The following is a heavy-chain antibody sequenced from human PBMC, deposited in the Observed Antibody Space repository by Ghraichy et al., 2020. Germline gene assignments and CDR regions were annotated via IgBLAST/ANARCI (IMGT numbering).Heavy chain of an antibody. J-gene: IGHJ6*02. CDR3: ALTTVTTEADYGMDV. V-gene: IGHV1-46*01. D-gene: IGHD4-17*01. Sequence: ASVKVSCKASGYTFTSYYMHWVRQAPGQGLEWMGIINPSGGSTSYAQKFQGRVTMTRDTSTSTVYMELSSLRSEDTAVYYCALTTVTTEADYGMDVWGQGTTVTVSS. CDR2: INPSGGST. CDR1: GYTFTSYY.